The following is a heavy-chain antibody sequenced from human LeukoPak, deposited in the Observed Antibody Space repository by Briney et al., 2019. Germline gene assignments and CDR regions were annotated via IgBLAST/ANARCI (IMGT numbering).Heavy chain of an antibody. V-gene: IGHV4-4*07. Sequence: KPSQTLSLTCTVSGGSISSYYWSWVRQPAGQGLEWIGRMYTSGSTNYNPSLKSRVTMSVDTSKNQFSLKLSSVTAADTAVYYCARDHPHSSSWYRSNWFDRWGQGTLVTVSS. CDR1: GGSISSYY. J-gene: IGHJ5*02. CDR2: MYTSGST. D-gene: IGHD6-13*01. CDR3: ARDHPHSSSWYRSNWFDR.